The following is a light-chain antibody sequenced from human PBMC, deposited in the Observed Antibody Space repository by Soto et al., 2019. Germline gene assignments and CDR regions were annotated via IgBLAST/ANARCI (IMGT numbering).Light chain of an antibody. J-gene: IGKJ1*01. CDR3: QQYNNWPGT. Sequence: EIVMTQSPATLSVSPGERATLSCRASQSVSSNLAWYQQKPGQAPRLLIYGASTRATGIPARFSGSGSGTEFTFTISILQSEDFAVYYCQQYNNWPGTFGQGTKVDIK. V-gene: IGKV3-15*01. CDR2: GAS. CDR1: QSVSSN.